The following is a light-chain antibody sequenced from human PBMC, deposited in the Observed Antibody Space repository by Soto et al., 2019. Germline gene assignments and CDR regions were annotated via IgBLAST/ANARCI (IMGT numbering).Light chain of an antibody. CDR1: NRDVGGYDR. J-gene: IGLJ3*02. CDR2: EVY. Sequence: QSALTQPASVSGSPGQSITISCTGTNRDVGGYDRVSWYQHHPGKAPKLLIFEVYNRPSGFSDRFSGSKSGDTASLTISGLQAQDEADYYCISYIPSTTTHWVFGGGTKLTVL. V-gene: IGLV2-14*01. CDR3: ISYIPSTTTHWV.